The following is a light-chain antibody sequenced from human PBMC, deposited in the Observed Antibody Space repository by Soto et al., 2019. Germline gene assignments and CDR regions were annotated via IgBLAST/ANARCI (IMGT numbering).Light chain of an antibody. V-gene: IGKV3-20*01. CDR1: QSIPKNY. J-gene: IGKJ1*01. Sequence: EIVLTQSPGTLSLSPGERATLSCRASQSIPKNYLAWYQHKPGQAPRLLIYGPSSRATGIPDRFSGSGSRTDFTLSISRLEPEDFAVYYCHQYATSPQTFGQGTKVDIK. CDR3: HQYATSPQT. CDR2: GPS.